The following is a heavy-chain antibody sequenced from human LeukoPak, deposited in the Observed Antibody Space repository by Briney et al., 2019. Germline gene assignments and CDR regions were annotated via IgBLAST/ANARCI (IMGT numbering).Heavy chain of an antibody. D-gene: IGHD3-10*01. CDR3: ARGLVWFGELIRD. J-gene: IGHJ4*02. CDR1: GGSIRSYY. CDR2: IYTSGST. Sequence: PSETLSLTCTVSGGSIRSYYWSWIRQPAGKGLEWIGRIYTSGSTNYNPSLKSRVTISVDTSKNQFSLKLSSVTAADTAVYYCARGLVWFGELIRDWGQGTLVTVSS. V-gene: IGHV4-4*07.